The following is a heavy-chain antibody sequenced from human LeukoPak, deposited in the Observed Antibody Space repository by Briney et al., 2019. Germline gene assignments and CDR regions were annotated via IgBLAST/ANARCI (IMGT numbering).Heavy chain of an antibody. CDR1: GDSINSNLYY. V-gene: IGHV4-39*01. CDR2: VYYSGST. CDR3: ARRRVYSNSPFDS. D-gene: IGHD6-6*01. Sequence: SETLSLTCTVSGDSINSNLYYWAWIRQSPGVGLQWIGSVYYSGSTFYNPSLKSRVTISIDTSKNQFSLKRSSVTAADTAVYYCARRRVYSNSPFDSWGQGTLVTVSS. J-gene: IGHJ4*02.